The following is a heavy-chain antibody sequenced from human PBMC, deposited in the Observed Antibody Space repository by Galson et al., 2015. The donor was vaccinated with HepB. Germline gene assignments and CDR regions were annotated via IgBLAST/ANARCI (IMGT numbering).Heavy chain of an antibody. CDR2: ISSNGGST. CDR1: GFTFSSYA. Sequence: SLRLSCAASGFTFSSYAMHWVRQAPGKGLEYVSAISSNGGSTYYANSVKGRFTISRDNSKNTLYLQMGSLRAEDMAVYYCARDKGSDYVWPYGMDVWGQGTTVTVSS. D-gene: IGHD3-16*01. J-gene: IGHJ6*02. V-gene: IGHV3-64*01. CDR3: ARDKGSDYVWPYGMDV.